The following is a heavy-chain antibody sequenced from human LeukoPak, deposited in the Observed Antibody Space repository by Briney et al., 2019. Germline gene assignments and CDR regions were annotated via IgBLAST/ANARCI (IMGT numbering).Heavy chain of an antibody. CDR3: VTDIRSGWRNY. CDR1: GYSLREVS. D-gene: IGHD6-19*01. J-gene: IGHJ4*02. CDR2: IDPEDGEP. Sequence: GASVKVSCKVSGYSLREVSTHWVRQAPGKGLEWMGGIDPEDGEPIFAQTIQGRVTMTEDTSIDTAYMELRSLRSEGTAVYYCVTDIRSGWRNYWGQGTLITVSS. V-gene: IGHV1-24*01.